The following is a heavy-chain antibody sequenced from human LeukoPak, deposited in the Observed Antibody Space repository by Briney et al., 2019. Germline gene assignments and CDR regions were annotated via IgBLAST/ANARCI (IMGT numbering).Heavy chain of an antibody. D-gene: IGHD3-22*01. CDR2: INPKSGGT. CDR1: GYTFKGYY. Sequence: GASVKVSCKASGYTFKGYYMHWVRQAPGQGLEWMGWINPKSGGTNYAQNFQGRVTMTRDTSITTAYMELSRLTSDDTAVYFCARDVEYSYDSSGYIGYWGQGTLVTVSS. J-gene: IGHJ4*02. CDR3: ARDVEYSYDSSGYIGY. V-gene: IGHV1-2*02.